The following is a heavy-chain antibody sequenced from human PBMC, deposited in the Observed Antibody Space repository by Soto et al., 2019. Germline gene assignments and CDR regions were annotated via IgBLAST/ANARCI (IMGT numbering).Heavy chain of an antibody. Sequence: GASVKVSCKASGGSFTYTLSWVRQAPGQGLEWMGGIIPIFGTTNYAQKFQGRVTITADESTKTAYMELSNLRSEDTAVYYCARLHSHGTYGMDVWGQGTTVTSP. V-gene: IGHV1-69*13. J-gene: IGHJ6*02. CDR1: GGSFTYT. CDR2: IIPIFGTT. CDR3: ARLHSHGTYGMDV. D-gene: IGHD5-18*01.